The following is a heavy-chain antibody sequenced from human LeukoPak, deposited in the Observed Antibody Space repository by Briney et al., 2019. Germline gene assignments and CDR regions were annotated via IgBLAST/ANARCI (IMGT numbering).Heavy chain of an antibody. CDR1: GYSFTSYL. V-gene: IGHV5-51*01. Sequence: GASLNISCNCSGYSFTSYLIGWVRQMPGKGLEWMRIISPGDPDTRCSPSLQGQVTISADKSSSNAYLQWSSLKASDTAMYYCARSILLDYYDSSGYYGINDAFDIWGQGTMVTVSS. CDR2: ISPGDPDT. J-gene: IGHJ3*02. D-gene: IGHD3-22*01. CDR3: ARSILLDYYDSSGYYGINDAFDI.